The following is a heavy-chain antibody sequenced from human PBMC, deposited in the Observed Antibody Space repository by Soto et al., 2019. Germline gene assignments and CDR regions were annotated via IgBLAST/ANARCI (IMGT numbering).Heavy chain of an antibody. CDR3: ARLHSGNDLAYHSDY. D-gene: IGHD5-12*01. J-gene: IGHJ4*02. CDR2: IYYSGST. Sequence: SETLSLTCTVSGGSISSISYHWGWIRQPPGTGLEWIGSIYYSGSTYYNPSLKSRVTISVDTSKNQFSLKLSSVTAADTAVYYCARLHSGNDLAYHSDYWCQGILVTVSS. CDR1: GGSISSISYH. V-gene: IGHV4-39*01.